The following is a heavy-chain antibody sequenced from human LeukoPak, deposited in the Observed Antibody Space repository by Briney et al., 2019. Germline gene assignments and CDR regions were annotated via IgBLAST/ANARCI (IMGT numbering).Heavy chain of an antibody. D-gene: IGHD4-17*01. Sequence: SETLSLTCAVYGGSFSGYYWSWIRQPPGKGLEWIGEINHSGSTNYNPSLKSRVTISVDTSKNQFSLKLSSVTAADTAVYYCARHDYGFDYWGQGTLVTVSS. CDR3: ARHDYGFDY. V-gene: IGHV4-34*01. CDR2: INHSGST. J-gene: IGHJ4*02. CDR1: GGSFSGYY.